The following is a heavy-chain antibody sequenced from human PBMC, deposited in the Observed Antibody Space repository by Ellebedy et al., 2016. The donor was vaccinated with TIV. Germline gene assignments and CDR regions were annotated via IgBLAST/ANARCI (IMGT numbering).Heavy chain of an antibody. CDR2: ISSNSDYI. CDR1: GFTFGTYS. Sequence: PGGSLRLSCAASGFTFGTYSMNWVRQAPGKGLEWVSIISSNSDYIFYEDSVRGRFTISRDNAKNSVFLQMNSLRAEDSAVYYCVRDDPYQPLLFDYWGQGAQVTVSS. J-gene: IGHJ4*02. CDR3: VRDDPYQPLLFDY. V-gene: IGHV3-21*01. D-gene: IGHD2-2*01.